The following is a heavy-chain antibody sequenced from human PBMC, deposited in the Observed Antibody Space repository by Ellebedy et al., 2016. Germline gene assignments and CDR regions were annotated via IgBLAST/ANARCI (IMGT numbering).Heavy chain of an antibody. Sequence: SVKVSXKASGGTFSSYAISWVRQAPGQGLEWMGGIIPIFGTANYAQKFQGRVTITADESTSTAYMELSSLRCEDTAVYYTARFRPLGTMIAALGFEPWGQGALVAVSS. J-gene: IGHJ5*02. V-gene: IGHV1-69*13. CDR1: GGTFSSYA. CDR3: ARFRPLGTMIAALGFEP. CDR2: IIPIFGTA. D-gene: IGHD3-22*01.